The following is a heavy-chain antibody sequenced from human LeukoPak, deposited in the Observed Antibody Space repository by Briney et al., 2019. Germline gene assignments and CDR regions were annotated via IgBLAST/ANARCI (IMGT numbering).Heavy chain of an antibody. CDR2: LSGSGGST. CDR1: GFTFSSHA. Sequence: GGSLRLSCAASGFTFSSHAMSWVRQPPGKGLEWVSALSGSGGSTYHADSVKGRFTISRDNSKNPLYLQMNSLRAEDTAVYHCAKDRSGSYTVRTFDYWGQGTLVTDSS. J-gene: IGHJ4*02. D-gene: IGHD1-26*01. CDR3: AKDRSGSYTVRTFDY. V-gene: IGHV3-23*01.